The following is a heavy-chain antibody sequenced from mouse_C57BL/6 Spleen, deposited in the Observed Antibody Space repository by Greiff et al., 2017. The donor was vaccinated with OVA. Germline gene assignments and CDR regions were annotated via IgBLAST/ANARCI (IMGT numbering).Heavy chain of an antibody. CDR3: ARAGYDYEVAY. V-gene: IGHV1-19*01. D-gene: IGHD2-4*01. Sequence: EVQLQQSGPVLVKPGASVKMSCKASGYTFTDYYMNWVKQSHGKSLEWIGVINPYNGGTSYNQKFKGKATLTVDKSSSTAYMELNSLTSEDSAVYYCARAGYDYEVAYWGQGTLVTVSA. J-gene: IGHJ3*01. CDR1: GYTFTDYY. CDR2: INPYNGGT.